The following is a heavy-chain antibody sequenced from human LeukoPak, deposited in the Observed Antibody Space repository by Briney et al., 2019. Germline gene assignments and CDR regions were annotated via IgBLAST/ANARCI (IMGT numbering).Heavy chain of an antibody. CDR2: ISWNSGSI. Sequence: PGRSLRLSCAASGFTFDDYAMHWARQAPGKGLEWASGISWNSGSIGYADSVKGRFTISRDNAKNSLYLQMNSLRAEDTALYYCAKGPRDGYNEHYFDYWGQGTLVTVPS. D-gene: IGHD5-24*01. CDR3: AKGPRDGYNEHYFDY. CDR1: GFTFDDYA. V-gene: IGHV3-9*01. J-gene: IGHJ4*02.